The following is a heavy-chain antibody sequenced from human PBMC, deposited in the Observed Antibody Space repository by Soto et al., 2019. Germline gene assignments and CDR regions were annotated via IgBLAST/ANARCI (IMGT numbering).Heavy chain of an antibody. CDR3: ARSQLYYDSSGYPDY. V-gene: IGHV3-11*01. J-gene: IGHJ4*02. Sequence: GGSRRLSCAASGFTFSDYYMSWIRQAPGKGLEWVSYISSSGSTIYYGDSVRGRFTISRDNAKNSLYLQMNSLRAEDTAVYYCARSQLYYDSSGYPDYWGQGTLVTVSS. D-gene: IGHD3-22*01. CDR2: ISSSGSTI. CDR1: GFTFSDYY.